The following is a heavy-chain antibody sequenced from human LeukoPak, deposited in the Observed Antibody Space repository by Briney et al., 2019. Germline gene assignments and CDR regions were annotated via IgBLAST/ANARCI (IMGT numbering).Heavy chain of an antibody. D-gene: IGHD6-19*01. CDR2: INPNSGGT. V-gene: IGHV1-2*06. Sequence: ASVKVSCKASGYTFTDYYIHWVRQAPGQGLEWMGRINPNSGGTTYAQKFQGRVTMTRDTSITTAYMELSSLRSDDTAVYYCARDLPSPGISVADDYWGQGTLVTVSS. J-gene: IGHJ4*02. CDR3: ARDLPSPGISVADDY. CDR1: GYTFTDYY.